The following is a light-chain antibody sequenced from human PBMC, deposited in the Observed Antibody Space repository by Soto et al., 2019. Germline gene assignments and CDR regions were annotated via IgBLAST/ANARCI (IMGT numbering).Light chain of an antibody. V-gene: IGLV2-23*02. CDR1: SSDVGTYDL. CDR3: CSYAGSGLGV. J-gene: IGLJ2*01. Sequence: QSALTQPASVSGSPGQSITISCTGTSSDVGTYDLVSWHQQHPGKVPKLLIYEVSKRPSGISDRFSGSKSGNTASLTVSGLQAEDEADYYCCSYAGSGLGVFGGGTKLTVL. CDR2: EVS.